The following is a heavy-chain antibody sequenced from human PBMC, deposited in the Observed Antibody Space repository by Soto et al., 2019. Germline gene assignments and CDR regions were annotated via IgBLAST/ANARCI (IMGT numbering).Heavy chain of an antibody. CDR3: ASSSRKDYYFAMDA. CDR2: IYRSGNA. J-gene: IGHJ6*02. D-gene: IGHD6-6*01. Sequence: SETLSLTCTVSGGSISSGGYYWSWIRQHPGKGLEWIGYIYRSGNAYYNPSLKSRVAISVDTSKNQFSLKVSSVTVADTAVYYCASSSRKDYYFAMDAWGQGTTVTVSS. CDR1: GGSISSGGYY. V-gene: IGHV4-31*03.